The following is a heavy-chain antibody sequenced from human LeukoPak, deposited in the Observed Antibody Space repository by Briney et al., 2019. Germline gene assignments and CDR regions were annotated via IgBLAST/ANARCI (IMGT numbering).Heavy chain of an antibody. Sequence: GGSLRLSCAASGFTFSTYWMSWVRQAPGKGLEWVANIKQDGSEKYYVDSVKGRFTISRDNAKNSLYLQMNSLRAEDTAVYYCARDRDSSGYYYTRFDYWGQGTLVTVSS. D-gene: IGHD3-22*01. CDR1: GFTFSTYW. CDR2: IKQDGSEK. CDR3: ARDRDSSGYYYTRFDY. V-gene: IGHV3-7*03. J-gene: IGHJ4*02.